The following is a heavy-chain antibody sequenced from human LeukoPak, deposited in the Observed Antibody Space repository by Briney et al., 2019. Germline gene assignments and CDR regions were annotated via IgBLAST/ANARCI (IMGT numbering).Heavy chain of an antibody. CDR1: GFTFSGYA. Sequence: PGGSLRLSCAASGFTFSGYAMSWVRQAPGKGLEWVSAIRGGGTDTFYADSVRGRFTISRDNSMNTLSLQMNSLRADDTAVYYCAKGASRYAGYARGAFDSWGPGTLVTVSS. CDR2: IRGGGTDT. J-gene: IGHJ4*02. CDR3: AKGASRYAGYARGAFDS. D-gene: IGHD5-12*01. V-gene: IGHV3-23*01.